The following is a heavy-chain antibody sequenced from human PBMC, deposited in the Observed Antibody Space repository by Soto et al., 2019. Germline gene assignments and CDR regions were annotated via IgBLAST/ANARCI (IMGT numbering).Heavy chain of an antibody. CDR1: GFTFGNYG. CDR3: AKAGTTGYCADGVCSHSIDY. J-gene: IGHJ4*02. V-gene: IGHV3-30*18. Sequence: GGSLRLSCTGSGFTFGNYGFHWVRQAPGKGREGIGVVSYDGVHKFYADSVRGPFTISRDNSNKLVFLRMTNLTRGATAGYFFAKAGTTGYCADGVCSHSIDYWGPGTLVTVSS. CDR2: VSYDGVHK. D-gene: IGHD2-8*01.